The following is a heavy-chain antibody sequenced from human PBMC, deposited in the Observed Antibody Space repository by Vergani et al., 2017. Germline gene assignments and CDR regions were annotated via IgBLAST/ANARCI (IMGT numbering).Heavy chain of an antibody. CDR2: IYPGDSDT. Sequence: EVQLVQSGAEVKKPGESLKISCKGSGYSFTRYWIGWVRQMPGKGLEWMGIIYPGDSDTRYSPSFQGQVTISADKSISTAYLQWSSLKASDTAMYYCARYRYDYDSSGSLNYYYYYGMDVWVQGTTVTVSS. V-gene: IGHV5-51*01. J-gene: IGHJ6*02. CDR1: GYSFTRYW. D-gene: IGHD3-22*01. CDR3: ARYRYDYDSSGSLNYYYYYGMDV.